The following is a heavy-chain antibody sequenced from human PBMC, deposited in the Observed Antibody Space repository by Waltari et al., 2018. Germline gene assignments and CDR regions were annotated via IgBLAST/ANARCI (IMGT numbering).Heavy chain of an antibody. CDR3: ASTVYYDSSGWTYYFDY. V-gene: IGHV4-39*01. J-gene: IGHJ4*02. Sequence: QLQLQESGPGLVKPSETLSLTCTVSGGSISSSSYYWGWIRQPPGKGLEGIGSIYYSGSTSYNPSLKSRVTISVDTSKNQFSLKLSSVTAADTAVYYCASTVYYDSSGWTYYFDYWGQGTLVTVSS. CDR1: GGSISSSSYY. CDR2: IYYSGST. D-gene: IGHD3-22*01.